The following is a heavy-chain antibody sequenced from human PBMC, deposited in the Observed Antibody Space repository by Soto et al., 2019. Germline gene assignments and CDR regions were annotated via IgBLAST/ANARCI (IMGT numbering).Heavy chain of an antibody. CDR3: GGRYGTTFDY. D-gene: IGHD1-7*01. CDR1: GGSISSYY. J-gene: IGHJ4*02. CDR2: IYYSGST. V-gene: IGHV4-59*01. Sequence: SETLSLTCTVSGGSISSYYWSWIRQPPGKGLEWIGYIYYSGSTNYNPSLKSRVTISVDTSKNQFSLKLSSVTAADTAVYYCGGRYGTTFDYCGQGTPVTVSS.